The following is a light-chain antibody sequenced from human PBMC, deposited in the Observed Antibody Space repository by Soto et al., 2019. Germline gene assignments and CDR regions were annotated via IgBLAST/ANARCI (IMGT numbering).Light chain of an antibody. Sequence: DVPMTQSPSTLSASVGDRVTITCRASQTIGSLLAWYQQKPGKAPNLLIYKASSLESGVPSRFSGSGFGTEFTLTITGLQPDDFATYYCQHYHSWAFGQGTKVEI. CDR3: QHYHSWA. V-gene: IGKV1-5*03. J-gene: IGKJ1*01. CDR2: KAS. CDR1: QTIGSL.